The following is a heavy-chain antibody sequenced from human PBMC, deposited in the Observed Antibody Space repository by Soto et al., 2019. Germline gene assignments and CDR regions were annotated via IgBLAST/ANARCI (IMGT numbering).Heavy chain of an antibody. D-gene: IGHD3-3*01. CDR1: GYTFTSYA. CDR2: INAYNGNT. Sequence: ASVKVSCKASGYTFTSYAINWVRQAPGQRLEWMGWINAYNGNTNYSQKFQGRVTITRDTSASTAYMELSSLRSEDTAVYYCARAAGGAGLFLWGQGTMMTV. J-gene: IGHJ4*02. V-gene: IGHV1-3*01. CDR3: ARAAGGAGLFL.